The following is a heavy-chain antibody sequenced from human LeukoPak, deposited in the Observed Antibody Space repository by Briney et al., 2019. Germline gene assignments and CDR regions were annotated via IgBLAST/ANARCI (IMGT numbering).Heavy chain of an antibody. CDR2: ISVAAGST. Sequence: GGSLRLSCAASGFTFSSYAMTWVRQAPGKGLEWVSGISVAAGSTYYADSVKGRFTISRDNSKNTLYLEVIRLTPEDSAVYYCAKDDAWLRFGEWSQGTLVTVSS. D-gene: IGHD5-12*01. CDR1: GFTFSSYA. CDR3: AKDDAWLRFGE. J-gene: IGHJ4*02. V-gene: IGHV3-23*01.